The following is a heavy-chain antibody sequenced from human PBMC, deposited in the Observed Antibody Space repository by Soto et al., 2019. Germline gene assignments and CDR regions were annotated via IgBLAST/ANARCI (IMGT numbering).Heavy chain of an antibody. Sequence: ASVKGSCKASGYTFTSYAMHLGRHAPGQRLEWMGWINAGNGNTKYSQKFQGRVTITRDTSASTAYMELSSLRSEDTAVYYCAREYSYGSFSYYYYYMDVWGKGTTVTVSS. CDR3: AREYSYGSFSYYYYYMDV. CDR1: GYTFTSYA. D-gene: IGHD5-18*01. CDR2: INAGNGNT. J-gene: IGHJ6*03. V-gene: IGHV1-3*01.